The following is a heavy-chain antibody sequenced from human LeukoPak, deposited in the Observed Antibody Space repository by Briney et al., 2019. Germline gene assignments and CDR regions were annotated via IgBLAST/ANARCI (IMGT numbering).Heavy chain of an antibody. V-gene: IGHV1-69*13. D-gene: IGHD2-2*01. CDR3: ARVRGQLLSYGVLDP. Sequence: ASVKVSCKASGGTFSSYAISWVRQAPGQGLEWMGGIIPIFGTANYAQKFQGRVTITADESTSTAYMELSSLRSEDTAVYYCARVRGQLLSYGVLDPRGQGTLVTVSS. CDR2: IIPIFGTA. CDR1: GGTFSSYA. J-gene: IGHJ5*02.